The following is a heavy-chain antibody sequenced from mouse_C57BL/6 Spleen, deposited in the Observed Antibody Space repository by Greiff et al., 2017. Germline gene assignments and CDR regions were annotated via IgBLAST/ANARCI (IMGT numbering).Heavy chain of an antibody. CDR2: IYPGSGST. CDR1: GYTFTSYW. Sequence: QVQLQQPGAELVKPGASVKMSCKASGYTFTSYWITWVKQRPGQGLEWIGDIYPGSGSTNYNEKFKSKATLTVDTSSSTAYMQLSSLTSEDSAVYYCSRAYYCNDWYYDVGDWGQGTTVTVAS. D-gene: IGHD2-10*01. CDR3: SRAYYCNDWYYDVGD. J-gene: IGHJ4*01. V-gene: IGHV1-55*01.